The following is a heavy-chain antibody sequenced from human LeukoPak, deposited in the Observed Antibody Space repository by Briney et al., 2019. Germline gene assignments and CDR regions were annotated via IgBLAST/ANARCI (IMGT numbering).Heavy chain of an antibody. CDR2: LYYSGST. CDR1: GGPVSSGGYF. CDR3: ARGGHKTWFDP. Sequence: SETLSLTCTVSGGPVSSGGYFWSWLRQPPGKGREWIGYLYYSGSTNYNPSLKSRVTISVDTSKNQFSLKLTSVTAADTAVYYCARGGHKTWFDPWGQGTLVTVSS. J-gene: IGHJ5*02. D-gene: IGHD3-16*01. V-gene: IGHV4-61*08.